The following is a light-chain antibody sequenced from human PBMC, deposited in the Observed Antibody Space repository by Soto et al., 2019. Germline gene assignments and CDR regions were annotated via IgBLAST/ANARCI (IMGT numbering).Light chain of an antibody. CDR2: WAS. J-gene: IGKJ4*01. CDR3: QQYYTLPLT. V-gene: IGKV4-1*01. Sequence: DIVMTHSPDSLAVSLGERATINCESSQRVLFTSNNKNYLAWYQQKPGQPPKLLLSWASARESGVPERFSGSGSGTLFTLSISSLQAEDVAVYYCQQYYTLPLTFGGGTKVDIK. CDR1: QRVLFTSNNKNY.